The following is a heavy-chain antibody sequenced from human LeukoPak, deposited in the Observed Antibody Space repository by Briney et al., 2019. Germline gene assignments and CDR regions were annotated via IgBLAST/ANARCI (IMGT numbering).Heavy chain of an antibody. V-gene: IGHV4-39*07. Sequence: SETLSLTCTVSGGSISSSSYYWGWIRQPPGKGLEWIGSIYYSGSTYYNPSLKSRVTISVDTSKNQFSLKLSSVTAADTAVYYCARTEPYYFDYWGQGTLVTVSS. CDR2: IYYSGST. J-gene: IGHJ4*02. CDR3: ARTEPYYFDY. CDR1: GGSISSSSYY.